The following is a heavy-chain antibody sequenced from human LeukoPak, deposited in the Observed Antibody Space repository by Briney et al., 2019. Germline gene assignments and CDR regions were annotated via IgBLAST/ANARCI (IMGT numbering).Heavy chain of an antibody. CDR3: TRRVMGTTANDDY. D-gene: IGHD4-17*01. CDR1: GFTFSNAW. Sequence: PGGSLRLSCAASGFTFSNAWMSWVRQAPGKGLEWVGRIKSKTDGGTTDYAAPAKGRFTISRDDSKNTLYLQMNSLKTEDTAVYYCTRRVMGTTANDDYWGQGTLVTVSS. V-gene: IGHV3-15*01. J-gene: IGHJ4*02. CDR2: IKSKTDGGTT.